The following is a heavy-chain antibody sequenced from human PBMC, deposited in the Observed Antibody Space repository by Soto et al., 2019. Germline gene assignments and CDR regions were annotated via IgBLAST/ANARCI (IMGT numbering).Heavy chain of an antibody. CDR2: ISSSGSTI. Sequence: EVQLVESGGGLVQPGGSLRLSCAASGFTFSSYEMNWVRQAPGKGLEWVSYISSSGSTIYYADSVKGRFTISRDNAKNSLYLQMTSLRAEDTAVYYCARDTGEGAYFDYWGQGTLVTVSS. CDR3: ARDTGEGAYFDY. CDR1: GFTFSSYE. D-gene: IGHD7-27*01. V-gene: IGHV3-48*03. J-gene: IGHJ4*02.